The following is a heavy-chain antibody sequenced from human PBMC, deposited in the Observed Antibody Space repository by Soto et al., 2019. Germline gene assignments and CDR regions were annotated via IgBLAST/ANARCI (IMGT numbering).Heavy chain of an antibody. J-gene: IGHJ6*02. V-gene: IGHV1-69*13. D-gene: IGHD3-9*01. Sequence: GASVKVSCKASGGTFSSYAISWVRQAPGQGLEWMGGIIPIFGTANYAQKFQGRVTITADESTSTAYMELSSLRSEDTAVYYCAREPFLRYFDWLSPPDSYYGMDAGGQGTTVTVSS. CDR1: GGTFSSYA. CDR3: AREPFLRYFDWLSPPDSYYGMDA. CDR2: IIPIFGTA.